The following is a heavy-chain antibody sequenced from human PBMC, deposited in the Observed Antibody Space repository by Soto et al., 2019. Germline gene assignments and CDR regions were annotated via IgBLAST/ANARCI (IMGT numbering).Heavy chain of an antibody. J-gene: IGHJ5*02. CDR2: IYYSGST. CDR3: ARHSYYYGSTYGCWLDP. V-gene: IGHV4-39*01. CDR1: GSSISSSSYY. D-gene: IGHD3-10*01. Sequence: SETLSLTCTVSGSSISSSSYYWGWIRQPPGEGLEWIGSIYYSGSTYYNPSLKSRVTISVDTSKNQFSLRLSSVTAADTAVYYCARHSYYYGSTYGCWLDPWGQGTLVTVS.